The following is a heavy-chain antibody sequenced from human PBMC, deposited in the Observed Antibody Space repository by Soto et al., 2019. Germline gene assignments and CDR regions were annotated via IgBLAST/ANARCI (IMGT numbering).Heavy chain of an antibody. D-gene: IGHD6-13*01. CDR1: EGTFNSYA. Sequence: QAQVVHSGAEVMKPGSSVKLSCKASEGTFNSYAIAWVRQAPGQGLEWMGGIIPYYNTLNYAQKLQDRVTITADDYTNTVYMELSSLRADDTAVYFCASGASRWYPYCFDAWAQGTLVTVSS. J-gene: IGHJ4*02. CDR2: IIPYYNTL. V-gene: IGHV1-69*01. CDR3: ASGASRWYPYCFDA.